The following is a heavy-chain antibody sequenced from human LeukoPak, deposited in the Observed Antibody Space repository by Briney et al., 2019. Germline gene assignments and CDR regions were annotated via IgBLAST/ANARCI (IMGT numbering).Heavy chain of an antibody. CDR2: ISSSSYI. Sequence: GGSLRLSCAASGFTFSSYSMNLVRQAPGKGLEWVSSISSSSYIYYADSVKGRFTISRDNAKNSLYLQMNSLRAEDTAVYYCARGTIFGVVVNWGQGTLVTVSS. V-gene: IGHV3-21*01. CDR3: ARGTIFGVVVN. J-gene: IGHJ4*02. CDR1: GFTFSSYS. D-gene: IGHD3-3*01.